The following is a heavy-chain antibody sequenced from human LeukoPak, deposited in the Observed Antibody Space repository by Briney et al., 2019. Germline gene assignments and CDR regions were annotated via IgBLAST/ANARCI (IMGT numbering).Heavy chain of an antibody. D-gene: IGHD5-12*01. CDR1: GYTFSSHG. CDR3: AREGGLYSGYD. J-gene: IGHJ4*02. V-gene: IGHV3-21*01. Sequence: GGSLRLSCAASGYTFSSHGLTWVRQAPGKGLEWVSTINGAGDNTYYAETVKGRFTISRDNAKNSLYLQMNSLRAEDTAVYYCAREGGLYSGYDWGQGTLVTVSS. CDR2: INGAGDNT.